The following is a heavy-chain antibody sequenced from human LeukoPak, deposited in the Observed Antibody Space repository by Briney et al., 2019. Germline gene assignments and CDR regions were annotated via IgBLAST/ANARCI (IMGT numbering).Heavy chain of an antibody. J-gene: IGHJ4*02. Sequence: PSETLSLTCAVYGGSFSGYYWSWIRQPPGKGLEWIGEINHSGSTNYNPSLKSRVTISVDTPKNQFSLKLNSVTAADTAVYFCARRAYSAAYWKHFDYWGQGTLVTVSS. V-gene: IGHV4-34*01. CDR1: GGSFSGYY. CDR3: ARRAYSAAYWKHFDY. D-gene: IGHD1-1*01. CDR2: INHSGST.